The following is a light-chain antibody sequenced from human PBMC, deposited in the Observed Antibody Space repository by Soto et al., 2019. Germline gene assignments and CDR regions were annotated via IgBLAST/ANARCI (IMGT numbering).Light chain of an antibody. J-gene: IGKJ2*01. CDR1: QNINRY. CDR3: QQSYSTPYT. V-gene: IGKV1-39*01. Sequence: DIQLTQSPSSLSVSVGDRVTITCRASQNINRYLNWYQHKSGKAPELLISASSNLQSGVPSRFSGSGSGTDFTLTISSLQPEGFATYYCQQSYSTPYTFGQGTKLEIK. CDR2: ASS.